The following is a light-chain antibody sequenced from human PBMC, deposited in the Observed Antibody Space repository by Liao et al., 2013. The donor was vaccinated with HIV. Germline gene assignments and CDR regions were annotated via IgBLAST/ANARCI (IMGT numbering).Light chain of an antibody. CDR2: YDD. J-gene: IGLJ1*01. CDR3: QVWDSTSDRYV. CDR1: NIGIKS. Sequence: YVLTQAPSVSVVPGQTATITCGGNNIGIKSVHWYQQKPGQAPVLVIYYDDDRPSGIPERFSGSNSGNTATLSISRVEAGDEADYYCQVWDSTSDRYVFGTGTRVTVL. V-gene: IGLV3-21*04.